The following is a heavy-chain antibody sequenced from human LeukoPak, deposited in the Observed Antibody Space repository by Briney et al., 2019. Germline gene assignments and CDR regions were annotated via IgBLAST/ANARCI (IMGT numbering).Heavy chain of an antibody. CDR1: GGTFSSYA. D-gene: IGHD3-22*01. CDR3: ARDPFITMIVVVQNWFDP. J-gene: IGHJ5*02. V-gene: IGHV1-69*13. CDR2: IIPIFGTA. Sequence: SVKVSCKASGGTFSSYAISWVRQAPGQGLEWMGGIIPIFGTANYAQKFQGRVTITADESTSTAYMELSSLRSEDTAVYYCARDPFITMIVVVQNWFDPWGQGTLVTVSS.